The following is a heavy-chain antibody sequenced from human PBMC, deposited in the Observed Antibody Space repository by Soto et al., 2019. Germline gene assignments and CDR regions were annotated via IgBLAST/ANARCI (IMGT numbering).Heavy chain of an antibody. J-gene: IGHJ4*02. CDR1: GGTFSSYA. Sequence: ASVKVSCKASGGTFSSYAISWVRQAPGQGLEWMGGIIPIFGTANFAQTFQGRVTITADESTSTAYMELSSLRSEDTAVYYCAGGTIPAGSNFDYWGQGTLVTVSS. D-gene: IGHD6-13*01. V-gene: IGHV1-69*13. CDR3: AGGTIPAGSNFDY. CDR2: IIPIFGTA.